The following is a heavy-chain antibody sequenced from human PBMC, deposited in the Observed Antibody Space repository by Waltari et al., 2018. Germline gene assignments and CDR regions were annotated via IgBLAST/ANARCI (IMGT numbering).Heavy chain of an antibody. D-gene: IGHD3-10*01. CDR3: AREGSYYGSGSYYYFDY. Sequence: QVQLVQSGAEVKKPGSSVKVSCKASGGTFSSYAISWVRQAPGQGLEWMGRIIPIFGTANYARKFQGRVTITADESTSTAYMELSSLRSEDTAVYYCAREGSYYGSGSYYYFDYWGQGTLVTVSS. V-gene: IGHV1-69*15. J-gene: IGHJ4*02. CDR2: IIPIFGTA. CDR1: GGTFSSYA.